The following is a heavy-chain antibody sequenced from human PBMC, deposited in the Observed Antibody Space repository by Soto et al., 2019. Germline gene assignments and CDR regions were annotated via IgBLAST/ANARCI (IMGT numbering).Heavy chain of an antibody. J-gene: IGHJ6*02. V-gene: IGHV4-59*08. CDR1: GGSISSYY. Sequence: QVQLQESGPGLVKPSETLSLSCTVSGGSISSYYWSWIRQPPGQGMEWIGYVHHSWGSTYNPSLQKRVPISLDTAKRQFSLKLTSVTATVTSMHYCTRQVFGALHDLVDVRCQGTTVTLSS. D-gene: IGHD3-10*02. CDR2: VHHSWGS. CDR3: TRQVFGALHDLVDV.